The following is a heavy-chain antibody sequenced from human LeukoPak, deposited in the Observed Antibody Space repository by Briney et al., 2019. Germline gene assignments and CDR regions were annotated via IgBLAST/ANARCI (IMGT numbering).Heavy chain of an antibody. D-gene: IGHD1-1*01. CDR1: GASISSYY. J-gene: IGHJ3*02. CDR3: ARDRIWNDAGHDPFDI. V-gene: IGHV4-4*07. CDR2: IYTSANT. Sequence: SDTLSLTCNVSGASISSYYWSWIRQPAGKGLEWIGRIYTSANTNYSPSFKSRATISIDRSKNQFSLNLPSVTAADTAVYYCARDRIWNDAGHDPFDIWGQGTMVTVSS.